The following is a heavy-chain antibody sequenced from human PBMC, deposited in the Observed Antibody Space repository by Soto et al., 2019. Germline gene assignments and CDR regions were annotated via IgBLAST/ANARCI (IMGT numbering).Heavy chain of an antibody. Sequence: TLSITCAVSCCSINSCCFAWSLIRQPPGKGLEWIGYIYHSGSTYYNPSLKSRVTISVDRSKNQFSLKLSSVTAADTAVYYCSRVPGPWVQGTLVTVSS. CDR1: CCSINSCCFA. J-gene: IGHJ5*02. CDR2: IYHSGST. CDR3: SRVPGP. V-gene: IGHV4-30-2*01.